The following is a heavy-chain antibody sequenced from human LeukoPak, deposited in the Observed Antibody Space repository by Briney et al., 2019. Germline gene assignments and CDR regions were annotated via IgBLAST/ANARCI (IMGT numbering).Heavy chain of an antibody. CDR1: GYTFTSYD. CDR3: ARGSFSYGFRKYCFDY. CDR2: MNPNSGNT. D-gene: IGHD5-18*01. J-gene: IGHJ4*02. V-gene: IGHV1-8*01. Sequence: ASVKVSCKASGYTFTSYDINWVRQATGQGLEGMGWMNPNSGNTGYAQKFQGRVTMTRNTSISTAYMELSSLRSEDTAVYYCARGSFSYGFRKYCFDYWGQGTLVTVSS.